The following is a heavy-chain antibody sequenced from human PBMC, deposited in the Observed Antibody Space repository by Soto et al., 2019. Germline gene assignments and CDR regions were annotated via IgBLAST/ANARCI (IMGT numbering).Heavy chain of an antibody. D-gene: IGHD3-10*01. CDR3: ARDRGGITMVRVDRGRGTIDY. CDR2: ISAYNGNT. Sequence: QVQLVQSGAEVKKPGASVKVSCKASGYTFTSYGISWVRQAPGQGLEWMGWISAYNGNTNYAQKLQGRVPMTTGTSGSTAYMELRSLRSDDTAVYYCARDRGGITMVRVDRGRGTIDYWGQGTLVTVSS. J-gene: IGHJ4*02. V-gene: IGHV1-18*01. CDR1: GYTFTSYG.